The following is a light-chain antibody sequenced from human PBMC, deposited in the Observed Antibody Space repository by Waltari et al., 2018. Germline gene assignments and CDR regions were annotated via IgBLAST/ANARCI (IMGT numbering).Light chain of an antibody. CDR1: SSDVGGYNY. Sequence: QSALTQPASVSGSPGQSITISCTGTSSDVGGYNYVSWYQQHPGKAPNLMSYDVSNRPSVVSNRFAGSKSGNTASLTISGLQAEDEADYYCSSYTSSSTLLYVFGTGTKVTVL. CDR2: DVS. V-gene: IGLV2-14*03. J-gene: IGLJ1*01. CDR3: SSYTSSSTLLYV.